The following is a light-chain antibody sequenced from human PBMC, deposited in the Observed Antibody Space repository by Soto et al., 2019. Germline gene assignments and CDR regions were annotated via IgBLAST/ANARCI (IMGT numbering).Light chain of an antibody. CDR2: DAS. Sequence: DIQMTQSPSSLSASVGDRVTITCQASQDISNYLNWYLQKPGKAPKLQIYDASNLETGVPSRFSGSGSGTDFTFTISSLQPEDIATYYCQQYDNLPLTFGGGTKVHIK. J-gene: IGKJ4*01. V-gene: IGKV1-33*01. CDR3: QQYDNLPLT. CDR1: QDISNY.